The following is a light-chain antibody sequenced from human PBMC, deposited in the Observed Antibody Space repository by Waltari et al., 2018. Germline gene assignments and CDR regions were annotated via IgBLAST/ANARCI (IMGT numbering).Light chain of an antibody. Sequence: EIVLTQSTGTLSLSPGERANLSCRASQSVSSSYLAWYQQKPGQAPRLLIYGASSRATGIPDRFSGSGSGTDFTLTISRLEPEDFAVYYCQQYGSSPPTFGQGTKLEIK. CDR3: QQYGSSPPT. CDR2: GAS. CDR1: QSVSSSY. J-gene: IGKJ1*01. V-gene: IGKV3-20*01.